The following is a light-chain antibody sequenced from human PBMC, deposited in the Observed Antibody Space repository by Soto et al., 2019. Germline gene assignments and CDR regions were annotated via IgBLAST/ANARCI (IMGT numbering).Light chain of an antibody. J-gene: IGLJ2*01. CDR3: SSYSTSNTLVV. Sequence: QSVLTQPASVSGSPGQSITISCTGTTSDISGYHYVSWYQQHPGKAPKLMIYEVSNRPSGVSNRFSGSKSGNRASLTITGLQAEDEADYYCSSYSTSNTLVVFGGGTKLTVL. CDR2: EVS. CDR1: TSDISGYHY. V-gene: IGLV2-14*01.